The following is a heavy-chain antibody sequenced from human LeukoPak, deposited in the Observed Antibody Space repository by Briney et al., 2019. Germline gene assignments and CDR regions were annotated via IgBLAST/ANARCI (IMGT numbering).Heavy chain of an antibody. J-gene: IGHJ4*02. CDR3: ARGHSSGWYDQYYFDH. CDR1: GLTFTRYW. D-gene: IGHD6-19*01. V-gene: IGHV3-7*01. CDR2: IKHDGSER. Sequence: GGSLRLFCAASGLTFTRYWMTWVRQAPGKGLEWVANIKHDGSERDYVDSVKGRFTISRDNAKNSVYLQMNSLRAEDTAVYYCARGHSSGWYDQYYFDHWGQGTPVTVSS.